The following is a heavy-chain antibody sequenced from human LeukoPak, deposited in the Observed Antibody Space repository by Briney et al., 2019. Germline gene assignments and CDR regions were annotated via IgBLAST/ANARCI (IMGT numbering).Heavy chain of an antibody. CDR1: GFTFSGHA. D-gene: IGHD3-3*01. Sequence: PGGSLRLSCAASGFTFSGHAMNWVRQAPGKGLEWVSGISGGGGSVYYADSVKGRFTISRDNSKSTLYLQMNSLRAEDTAVYYCARVSSPYYDFWSGYSYYFDYWGQGTLVTVSS. CDR3: ARVSSPYYDFWSGYSYYFDY. J-gene: IGHJ4*02. V-gene: IGHV3-23*01. CDR2: ISGGGGSV.